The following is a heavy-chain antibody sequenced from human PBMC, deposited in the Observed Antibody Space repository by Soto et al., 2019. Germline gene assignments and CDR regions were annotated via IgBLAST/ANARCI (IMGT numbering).Heavy chain of an antibody. J-gene: IGHJ4*02. Sequence: QVQLVESGGGVVQPGRSLRLSCAASGFTFSSYGMHWVRQAPGKGLEWVAVIWYDGSNKYYADSVKGRFTISRDNSKNTLYLQMNSLRAEDTAVYYCARDYDILTGYPNYYFDYWGQGTLVTVSS. CDR1: GFTFSSYG. CDR2: IWYDGSNK. V-gene: IGHV3-33*01. D-gene: IGHD3-9*01. CDR3: ARDYDILTGYPNYYFDY.